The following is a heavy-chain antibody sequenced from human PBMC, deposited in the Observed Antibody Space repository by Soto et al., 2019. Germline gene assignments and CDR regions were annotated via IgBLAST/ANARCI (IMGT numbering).Heavy chain of an antibody. CDR2: INPDNGNT. V-gene: IGHV1-3*01. CDR3: ARDILSVGPRANDAFDV. Sequence: QVQLVQSGAEVRKPGASVNISCRASGFTFSDHLINWVRQVPGQSLEWMGWINPDNGNTKYSQTSQGRVTISRHSSASIVYVEVSDLTSEDTAVFYCARDILSVGPRANDAFDVWGQGTMVTVSS. CDR1: GFTFSDHL. D-gene: IGHD2-8*02. J-gene: IGHJ3*01.